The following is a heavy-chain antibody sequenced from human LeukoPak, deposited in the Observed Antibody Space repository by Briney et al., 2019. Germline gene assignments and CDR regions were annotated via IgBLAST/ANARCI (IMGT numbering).Heavy chain of an antibody. D-gene: IGHD3-16*01. CDR2: IYYSGST. J-gene: IGHJ5*02. Sequence: SETLSLTCTVSGGSISSYYWSWIRQPPGKGLEWIGYIYYSGSTNYNPSLKSRVTISVDTSKNQFSLKLSSVTAADTAVYYCARVGTYDYVWGSHSFDPWGQGTLVTVSS. V-gene: IGHV4-59*01. CDR3: ARVGTYDYVWGSHSFDP. CDR1: GGSISSYY.